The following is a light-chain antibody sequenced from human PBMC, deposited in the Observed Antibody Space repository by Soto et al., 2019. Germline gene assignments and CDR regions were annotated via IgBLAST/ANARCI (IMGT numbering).Light chain of an antibody. V-gene: IGKV3-20*01. CDR1: QSVNSRY. J-gene: IGKJ1*01. CDR3: QQYGNSRWT. CDR2: GAS. Sequence: EIVLTQSPGTLSLSPGERATLSCRASQSVNSRYLAWHQQKPGQAPRLLISGASTRATGIPDRFSGSGSGTDFTLTISRLEPEDFAVYYCQQYGNSRWTFGQGTKVEIK.